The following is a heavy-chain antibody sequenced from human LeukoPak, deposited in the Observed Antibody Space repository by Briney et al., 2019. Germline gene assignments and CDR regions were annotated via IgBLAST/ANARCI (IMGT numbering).Heavy chain of an antibody. D-gene: IGHD6-6*01. V-gene: IGHV3-74*01. CDR2: INSDGSST. J-gene: IGHJ4*02. Sequence: GGSLGLSCAASGFTFSSYWMHWVRQAPGKGLVWVSRINSDGSSTSYADSVKGRFTISRDNAKNTLYLQMNSLRAEGTAVYYCARDWSIAARRGRQYYFDYWGQGTLVTVSS. CDR1: GFTFSSYW. CDR3: ARDWSIAARRGRQYYFDY.